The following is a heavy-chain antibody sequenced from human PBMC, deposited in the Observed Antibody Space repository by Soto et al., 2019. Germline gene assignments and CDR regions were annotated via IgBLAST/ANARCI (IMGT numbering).Heavy chain of an antibody. J-gene: IGHJ6*02. Sequence: QVQLVQSGAEVKKPGSSVKVSCKASGGTFSSYAISWVRQAPGQGLEWLGGIIPIFGTANYAQKFQGRVTITEDESTSTAYMELSSLRSEDRAVYYCARGWYDCSSTSCYSGYYGMDVWGQGTTVTVSS. CDR1: GGTFSSYA. D-gene: IGHD2-2*01. CDR3: ARGWYDCSSTSCYSGYYGMDV. CDR2: IIPIFGTA. V-gene: IGHV1-69*01.